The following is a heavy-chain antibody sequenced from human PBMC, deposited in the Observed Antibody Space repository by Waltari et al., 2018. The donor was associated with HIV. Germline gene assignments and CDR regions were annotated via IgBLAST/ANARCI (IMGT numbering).Heavy chain of an antibody. CDR2: ISYDGTDK. Sequence: QVQLVESGGGVVQPVRSLRLSCAASGFTFSTYGMHWVRLAPGKGLEWVAVISYDGTDKYYADSVKGRFTISRDNSKNTLHLQMNSLRPEDTAVYYCAKDRGGITYYFDYWGQGTLVAVSS. D-gene: IGHD6-13*01. CDR1: GFTFSTYG. CDR3: AKDRGGITYYFDY. V-gene: IGHV3-30*18. J-gene: IGHJ4*02.